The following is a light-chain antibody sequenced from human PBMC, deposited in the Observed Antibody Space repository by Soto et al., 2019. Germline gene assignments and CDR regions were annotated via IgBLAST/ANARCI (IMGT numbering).Light chain of an antibody. CDR2: DAS. CDR1: QNISSY. CDR3: QQRSSWPLFT. J-gene: IGKJ3*01. V-gene: IGKV3-11*01. Sequence: EIVLTQSPATLSLSPGERATLSCRASQNISSYLGWYQQKPGQAPRLLIYDASSRATGIPARFSGSGSGTDFTLTISSLEPEDFAVYFSQQRSSWPLFTFGPGTKVDI.